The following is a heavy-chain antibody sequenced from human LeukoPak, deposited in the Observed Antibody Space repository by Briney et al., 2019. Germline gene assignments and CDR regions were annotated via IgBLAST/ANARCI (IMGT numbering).Heavy chain of an antibody. CDR3: ARRGYYFEFFQH. Sequence: SETLSLTCTVSGGSISSYYWSWIRQPPGKGLEWIGYIYYSGSTNYNPSLKSRVTISVDTSKNQFSLKLSSVTAADTAVYYCARRGYYFEFFQHWGQGTLVIVSS. CDR2: IYYSGST. V-gene: IGHV4-59*01. J-gene: IGHJ1*01. CDR1: GGSISSYY. D-gene: IGHD3-22*01.